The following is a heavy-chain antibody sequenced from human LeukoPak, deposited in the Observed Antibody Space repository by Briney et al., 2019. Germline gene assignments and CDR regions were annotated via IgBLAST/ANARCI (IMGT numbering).Heavy chain of an antibody. Sequence: GASVKVSCKASGYTFTGYYMHWVRQAPGQGLEWMGWINPNSGGTNYAQKFQGRVTMTRDTSISTAYMELSRLRSDDTAVYYCARDLNYDILTGYYNYWGQGTLVTVSS. D-gene: IGHD3-9*01. CDR3: ARDLNYDILTGYYNY. CDR1: GYTFTGYY. V-gene: IGHV1-2*02. CDR2: INPNSGGT. J-gene: IGHJ4*02.